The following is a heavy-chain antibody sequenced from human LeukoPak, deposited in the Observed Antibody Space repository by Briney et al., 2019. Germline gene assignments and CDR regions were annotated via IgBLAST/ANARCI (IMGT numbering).Heavy chain of an antibody. D-gene: IGHD3-22*01. CDR1: GGSISGYY. CDR2: IYYSGST. J-gene: IGHJ4*02. V-gene: IGHV4-59*08. CDR3: AGLEGRWLLPTAPFLDY. Sequence: PSETLSLTCTLSGGSISGYYWSWIRQPPGKGLEWIGYIYYSGSTNYNPSLKSRVTISVDTSKNQFSLKLSSVTAADTAVYYCAGLEGRWLLPTAPFLDYWGQGTLVTVSS.